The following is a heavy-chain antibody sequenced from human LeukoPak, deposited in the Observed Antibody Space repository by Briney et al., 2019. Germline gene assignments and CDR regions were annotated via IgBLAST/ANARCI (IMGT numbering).Heavy chain of an antibody. CDR2: INHSGST. CDR1: GGSFSGYY. CDR3: ARGGHRIAVAGRFSR. J-gene: IGHJ4*02. D-gene: IGHD6-19*01. V-gene: IGHV4-34*01. Sequence: PSETLSLTCAVYGGSFSGYYWRWIRQPPGKGLEWIGEINHSGSTNYNPSLKSRVTISVDTSKNQFSLKLSSVTAADTAVYYCARGGHRIAVAGRFSRWGQGTLVTVSS.